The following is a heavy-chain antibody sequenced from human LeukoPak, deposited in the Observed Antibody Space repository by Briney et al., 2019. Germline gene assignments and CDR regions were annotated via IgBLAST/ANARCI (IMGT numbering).Heavy chain of an antibody. V-gene: IGHV2-70*11. Sequence: SGPALVKPTQTLTLTCTFSGFSLSTSGMCVSWIRQPPGKALEWLARIDWDDDKYYSTSLKTRLTISKDTSKNQVVLTMTNMDPVDTATYYCARRNLITAAAGLDYWGQGTLVTVSS. CDR2: IDWDDDK. CDR3: ARRNLITAAAGLDY. J-gene: IGHJ4*02. CDR1: GFSLSTSGMC. D-gene: IGHD6-13*01.